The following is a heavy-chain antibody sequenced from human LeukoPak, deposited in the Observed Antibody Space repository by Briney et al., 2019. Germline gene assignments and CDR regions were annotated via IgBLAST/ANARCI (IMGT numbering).Heavy chain of an antibody. CDR1: GFTFSSYA. CDR3: VKDGATAYDYDYVWGSYLNPLQATFYGMDV. V-gene: IGHV3-64D*09. D-gene: IGHD3-16*02. Sequence: PGGSLRLSCAASGFTFSSYAMHWVRQAPEKGLEYVSAISSNGGSTYYADSVKGRFTISRDNSKNTLYLQMSSLRAEDTAVYYCVKDGATAYDYDYVWGSYLNPLQATFYGMDVWGQGTTVTVSS. J-gene: IGHJ6*02. CDR2: ISSNGGST.